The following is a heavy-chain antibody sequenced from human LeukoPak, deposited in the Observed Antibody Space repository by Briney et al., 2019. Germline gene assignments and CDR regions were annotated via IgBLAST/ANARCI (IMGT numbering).Heavy chain of an antibody. CDR2: INPNSGGT. CDR1: GYTFTGYY. J-gene: IGHJ4*02. D-gene: IGHD1-26*01. V-gene: IGHV1-2*02. Sequence: ASVKVSLKSSGYTFTGYYMHWVRQPPAQGLEWMGWINPNSGGTNYAQKFQGRVTMTRDTSISTAYMELSRLRSDDTAVYYCARDKAGADYWGRGTLVTVSS. CDR3: ARDKAGADY.